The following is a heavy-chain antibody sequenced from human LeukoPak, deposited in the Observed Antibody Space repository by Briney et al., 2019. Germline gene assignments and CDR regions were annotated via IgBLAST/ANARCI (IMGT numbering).Heavy chain of an antibody. D-gene: IGHD3-10*01. CDR1: GFTFDDYA. Sequence: PGGSLRLSCAASGFTFDDYAMHWVRQAPGKGLEWVSLISGDGGSTYCADSVKGRFTISRDNSKNSLYLQMNSLRTEDTALYYCAKAPITMVRGVMPYYMDVWGKGTTVTVSS. J-gene: IGHJ6*03. CDR3: AKAPITMVRGVMPYYMDV. CDR2: ISGDGGST. V-gene: IGHV3-43*02.